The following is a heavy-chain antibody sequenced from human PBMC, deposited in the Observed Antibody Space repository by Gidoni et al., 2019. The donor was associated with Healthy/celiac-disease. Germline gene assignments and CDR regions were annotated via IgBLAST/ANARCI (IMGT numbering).Heavy chain of an antibody. CDR3: ARAFGGSSGDY. V-gene: IGHV3-33*01. D-gene: IGHD3-10*01. J-gene: IGHJ4*02. CDR2: IWYDGSNK. Sequence: QVQLVESGGGVVQPGRSVSLRVAASGSTFSSYGMHWVRQAPGKGLEWVAVIWYDGSNKYYADSVKGRFTISRDNSKNTLYLQMNSLRAEDTAVYYCARAFGGSSGDYWGQGTLVTVSS. CDR1: GSTFSSYG.